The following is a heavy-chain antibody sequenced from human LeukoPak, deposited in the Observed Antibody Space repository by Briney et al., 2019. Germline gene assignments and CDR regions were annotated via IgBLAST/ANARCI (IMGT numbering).Heavy chain of an antibody. Sequence: SETLSLTCTVSGGSISTSNYYWGWIRQPPGKGLEWIGNIFYSGSTYYSPSLRSRVTISLDTSRNQFSLRLTSVTAADTAIYYCVSHETPYYYIDVWGKGTTVTISS. CDR2: IFYSGST. CDR1: GGSISTSNYY. CDR3: VSHETPYYYIDV. J-gene: IGHJ6*03. V-gene: IGHV4-39*07.